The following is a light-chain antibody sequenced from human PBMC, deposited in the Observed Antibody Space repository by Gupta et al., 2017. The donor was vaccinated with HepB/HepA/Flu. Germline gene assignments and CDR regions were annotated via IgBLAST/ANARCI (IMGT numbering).Light chain of an antibody. V-gene: IGLV3-1*01. CDR2: QDN. J-gene: IGLJ2*01. CDR1: KLGNKY. Sequence: SYELPQPPSVSVSPGQTASITCSGDKLGNKYASWYQQRPGQSPVVVICQDNKRPSGIPERFSGSNSGNTATLTIRGTQALDEADYYCQAWDSSTVIFGGGTKLTVL. CDR3: QAWDSSTVI.